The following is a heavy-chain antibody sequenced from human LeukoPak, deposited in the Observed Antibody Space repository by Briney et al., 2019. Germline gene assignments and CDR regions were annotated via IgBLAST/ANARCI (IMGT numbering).Heavy chain of an antibody. D-gene: IGHD3-10*01. Sequence: PGGSLRLSCAASGFTFSSYEMNWVRQAPGKGLEWVSYISSSGSTIYYADSAKGRFTISRDNAKNSLYLQMNSLRAEDTAVYYCAGEAKGNDYWGQGTLVTVSS. V-gene: IGHV3-48*03. CDR3: AGEAKGNDY. CDR2: ISSSGSTI. J-gene: IGHJ4*02. CDR1: GFTFSSYE.